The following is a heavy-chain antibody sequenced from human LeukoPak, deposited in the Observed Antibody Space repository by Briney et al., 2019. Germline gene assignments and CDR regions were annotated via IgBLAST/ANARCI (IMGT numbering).Heavy chain of an antibody. J-gene: IGHJ1*01. V-gene: IGHV3-21*01. CDR1: GFTFSNYN. CDR3: ARDLGAAAEYFQH. Sequence: GGSLRLSCAASGFTFSNYNMNWVRQAPGKGLEGVSSISSSSSYISYADSVKGRFTISRDNAKNSLYLQMNSLRAEDTAVYYCARDLGAAAEYFQHWGQGTLVTVSS. D-gene: IGHD6-13*01. CDR2: ISSSSSYI.